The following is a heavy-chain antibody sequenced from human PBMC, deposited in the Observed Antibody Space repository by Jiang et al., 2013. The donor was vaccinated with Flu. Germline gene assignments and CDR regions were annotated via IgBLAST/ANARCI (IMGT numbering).Heavy chain of an antibody. CDR2: ISSSSSAK. CDR3: ARQHVRGVMSPFDY. J-gene: IGHJ4*02. Sequence: VQLVESGGGLVQPGGSLRLSCAASGFTFISYSMNWVRQAPGKELEWVSYISSSSSAKYYADSLKGRITISRDNARNSLYLQMNSLRAEDTAVYYCARQHVRGVMSPFDYWGQGTLVTVSS. CDR1: GFTFISYS. V-gene: IGHV3-48*01. D-gene: IGHD3-10*01.